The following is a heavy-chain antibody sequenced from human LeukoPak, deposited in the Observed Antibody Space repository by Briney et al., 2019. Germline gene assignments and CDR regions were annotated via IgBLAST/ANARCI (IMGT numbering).Heavy chain of an antibody. J-gene: IGHJ4*02. CDR2: IYWDDDK. Sequence: SGPTLVKPTQTLTLTCTFSGFSLSTSGVGVGWIRQPPGKALEWLALIYWDDDKRYSPSLKSRLTITKDTSKNQVVLTMTNMDPVDTATYYCAYSDTYYDFWSGYVFDYRGQGTLVTVSS. CDR3: AYSDTYYDFWSGYVFDY. V-gene: IGHV2-5*02. D-gene: IGHD3-3*01. CDR1: GFSLSTSGVG.